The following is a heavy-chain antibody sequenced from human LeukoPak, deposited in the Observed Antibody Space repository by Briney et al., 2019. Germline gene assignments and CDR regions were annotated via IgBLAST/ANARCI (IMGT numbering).Heavy chain of an antibody. Sequence: SQTLSLTCVISGDSVSSNSATCNWVRQSPSRGLDWLGRTYYRYKRYNDLVVSMKSRISINPDTSKNQFSLQLNSVTPEDTAVYYCARDPAYSSDWTKNAFDIWGQGTEVTVSS. V-gene: IGHV6-1*01. CDR1: GDSVSSNSAT. D-gene: IGHD6-19*01. CDR3: ARDPAYSSDWTKNAFDI. CDR2: TYYRYKRYN. J-gene: IGHJ3*02.